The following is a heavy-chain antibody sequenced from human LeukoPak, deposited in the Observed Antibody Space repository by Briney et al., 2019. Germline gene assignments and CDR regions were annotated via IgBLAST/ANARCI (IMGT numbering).Heavy chain of an antibody. Sequence: SETLSLTCTVSGGFISSSSYYWGWIRQPPGKGLEWIGSIYYSGSTYYNPSLKSRVTISVDTSKNQFSLKLSSVTAADTAVYYCARLNYYDSSNLDYWGQGTLVTVSS. CDR3: ARLNYYDSSNLDY. V-gene: IGHV4-39*01. D-gene: IGHD3-22*01. CDR2: IYYSGST. J-gene: IGHJ4*02. CDR1: GGFISSSSYY.